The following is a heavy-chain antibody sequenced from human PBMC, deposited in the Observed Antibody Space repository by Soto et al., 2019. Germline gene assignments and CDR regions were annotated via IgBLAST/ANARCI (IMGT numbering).Heavy chain of an antibody. CDR3: ARHLLYCDSSGYLSYGMDV. D-gene: IGHD3-22*01. J-gene: IGHJ6*02. CDR1: GYSFTSYW. V-gene: IGHV5-51*01. CDR2: IYPGDSDT. Sequence: GESLKISCKGSGYSFTSYWIGWVRQMPGKGLEWMGIIYPGDSDTRYSPSFQGQVTISADKSISTAYLQWSSLKASDTAMYYCARHLLYCDSSGYLSYGMDVWGQGTTVTVSS.